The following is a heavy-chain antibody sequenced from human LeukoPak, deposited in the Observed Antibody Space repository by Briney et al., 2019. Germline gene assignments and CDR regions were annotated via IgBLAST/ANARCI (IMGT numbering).Heavy chain of an antibody. V-gene: IGHV3-48*03. CDR2: ISSSGSSM. CDR3: ARGYYSDTTGYNPLDH. J-gene: IGHJ4*02. D-gene: IGHD3-22*01. Sequence: GGSLRLSCAASGFTFSSYEMNWVRQAPGKGLEWISYISSSGSSMSYADSVKGRFTISRDNAKNSMYLQMTSLRDGDAAVYYCARGYYSDTTGYNPLDHWGQGTLVTVSS. CDR1: GFTFSSYE.